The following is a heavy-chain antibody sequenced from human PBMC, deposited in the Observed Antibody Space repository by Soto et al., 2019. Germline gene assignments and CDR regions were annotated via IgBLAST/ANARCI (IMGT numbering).Heavy chain of an antibody. J-gene: IGHJ4*02. CDR3: ARTPKSSPYYFDY. V-gene: IGHV3-33*01. CDR2: IWYDGSNK. CDR1: GFTFSSYG. Sequence: QVQLVESRGGVVQPGRSLRLSCAASGFTFSSYGMHWVRQAPGKGLEWVAVIWYDGSNKYYADSVKGRFTISRDNSKNTLYLQMNSLRAEDTAVYYCARTPKSSPYYFDYWGQGTLVTVSS.